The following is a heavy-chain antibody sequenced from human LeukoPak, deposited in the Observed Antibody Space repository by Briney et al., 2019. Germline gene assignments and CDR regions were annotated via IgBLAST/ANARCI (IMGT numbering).Heavy chain of an antibody. CDR3: AKVPYSGYYDSGGYYYYFDY. Sequence: PGGSLRLSCAASGFXFSKYAMTWVRQAPGKGLEWVSGISGSGDSTYYADSVRGRFTISRDNSKNTLYLQMNSLRAEDTAVYYCAKVPYSGYYDSGGYYYYFDYWGQGTLVTVSS. J-gene: IGHJ4*02. D-gene: IGHD3-22*01. CDR1: GFXFSKYA. CDR2: ISGSGDST. V-gene: IGHV3-23*01.